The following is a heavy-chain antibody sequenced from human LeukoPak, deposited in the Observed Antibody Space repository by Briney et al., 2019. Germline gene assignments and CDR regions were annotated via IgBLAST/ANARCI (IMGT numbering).Heavy chain of an antibody. J-gene: IGHJ4*02. Sequence: GGSLRLSCAASGFSFSDYGMHWVRQAPGKGLEWVAVISYDGSNKYYADSVKGRFTVSRDNSKNTLYLQMNSLRAEDSAVYYCAKVRWDNSGWYYLDNWGQGTLVTVSS. CDR2: ISYDGSNK. CDR3: AKVRWDNSGWYYLDN. CDR1: GFSFSDYG. D-gene: IGHD6-19*01. V-gene: IGHV3-30*18.